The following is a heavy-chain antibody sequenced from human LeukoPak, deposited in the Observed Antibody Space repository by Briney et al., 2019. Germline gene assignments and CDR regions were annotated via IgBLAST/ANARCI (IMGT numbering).Heavy chain of an antibody. D-gene: IGHD2-2*01. V-gene: IGHV6-1*01. Sequence: SQTLSLTCAISGGSVSSNNAAWNWIMQSPSRGLEWLGRTYYRSKWYHDYAVSVISRITINSDTSKNQFSLQLSSVTPEDTAVYYCARRLTQYDCFDPWGQGILVTVSS. CDR2: TYYRSKWYH. CDR1: GGSVSSNNAA. CDR3: ARRLTQYDCFDP. J-gene: IGHJ5*02.